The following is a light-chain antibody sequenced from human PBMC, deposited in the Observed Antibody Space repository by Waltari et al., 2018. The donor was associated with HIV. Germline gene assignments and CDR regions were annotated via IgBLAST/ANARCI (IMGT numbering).Light chain of an antibody. V-gene: IGLV2-14*01. J-gene: IGLJ2*01. CDR3: SSYTSSSIVV. Sequence: QSALTQPASVSGSPGQSITISCTGTSSDVGGYNYVSWYQQHPGKAPKLMIYDVSKRPSGVSNRFSGSKSGNTASLTISGLQAEEEADYYCSSYTSSSIVVFGGGTKLTVL. CDR1: SSDVGGYNY. CDR2: DVS.